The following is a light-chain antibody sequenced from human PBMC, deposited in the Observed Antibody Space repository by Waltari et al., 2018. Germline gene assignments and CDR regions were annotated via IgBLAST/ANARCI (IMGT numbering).Light chain of an antibody. CDR1: QSISRN. CDR3: QQYNNWRT. V-gene: IGKV3-15*01. J-gene: IGKJ2*01. Sequence: EILMTHSPPTLSVSPGERATLSCRASQSISRNLAWYQQKPGQAPRLLIYGASTRAPGVPARFSGSGSGTEFTLTISSLQSEDFAVYYCQQYNNWRTFGQGTKLEIK. CDR2: GAS.